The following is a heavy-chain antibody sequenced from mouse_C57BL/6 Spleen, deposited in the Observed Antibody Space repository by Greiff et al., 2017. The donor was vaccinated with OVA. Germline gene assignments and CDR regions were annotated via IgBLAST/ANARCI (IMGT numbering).Heavy chain of an antibody. CDR2: IDTSDSYT. CDR1: GYTFTSYW. Sequence: VQLQQPGAELVRPGTSVKLSCKASGYTFTSYWMHWVKQRPGQGLEWIGVIDTSDSYTNYNQKFKGKATLTVDTSSSTAYMQRSSLTSEDSAVYYCARRGDLRAMDYWGQGTSVTVSS. CDR3: ARRGDLRAMDY. D-gene: IGHD1-1*01. V-gene: IGHV1-59*01. J-gene: IGHJ4*01.